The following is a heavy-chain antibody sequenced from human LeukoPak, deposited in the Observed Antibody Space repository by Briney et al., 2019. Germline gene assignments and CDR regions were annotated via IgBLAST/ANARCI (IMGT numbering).Heavy chain of an antibody. CDR2: ISYDGSNK. CDR3: ANNFGSRDDAFDI. D-gene: IGHD2-15*01. V-gene: IGHV3-30-3*01. CDR1: GFTFSSYA. Sequence: GGSLRLSCAASGFTFSSYAMHWVRQAPGKGLEWVAVISYDGSNKYYADSVKGRFTISRDNSKNTLYLQMNSLRAEDTAVYYCANNFGSRDDAFDIWGQGTMVTVSS. J-gene: IGHJ3*02.